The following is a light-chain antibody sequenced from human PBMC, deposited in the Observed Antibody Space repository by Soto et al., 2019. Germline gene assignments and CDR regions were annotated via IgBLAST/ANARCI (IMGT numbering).Light chain of an antibody. CDR3: QQLNSFPLS. CDR2: AAS. Sequence: QLTQSPSSLSASVGDRVTITCRASQGIATYLAWYQQKPGQAPNLLIYAASTLQSGVPSRFSGGGSGTDFAFTISSLQPEDFATYYFQQLNSFPLSLGGGTKVEI. V-gene: IGKV1-9*01. CDR1: QGIATY. J-gene: IGKJ4*01.